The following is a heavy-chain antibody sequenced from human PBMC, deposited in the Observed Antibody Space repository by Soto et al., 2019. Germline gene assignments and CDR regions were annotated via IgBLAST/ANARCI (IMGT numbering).Heavy chain of an antibody. CDR2: IVVGSGNT. Sequence: SVKGSRKAFGFTFTSSAMQWVGQARGQRLEWIGWIVVGSGNTNYAQKFQERVTITRDMSTSTAYMELSSLRSEDTAVYYCAAFSSYGDYFLDYWGQGTLVTVSS. CDR1: GFTFTSSA. J-gene: IGHJ4*02. D-gene: IGHD4-17*01. CDR3: AAFSSYGDYFLDY. V-gene: IGHV1-58*02.